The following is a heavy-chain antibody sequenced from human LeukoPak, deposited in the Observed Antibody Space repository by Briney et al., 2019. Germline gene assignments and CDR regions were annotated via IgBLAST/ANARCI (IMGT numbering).Heavy chain of an antibody. CDR1: GFSFTAYS. Sequence: GSLRLSCAASGFSFTAYSMNWGRQAPVRGLEWISYIGPGGDIYYADSVTGRFTVSRDTAKNSLYLQMNGLKVEDTAVYYCARRFDSWGQGTLVTVSS. V-gene: IGHV3-48*01. J-gene: IGHJ4*02. CDR2: IGPGGDI. CDR3: ARRFDS.